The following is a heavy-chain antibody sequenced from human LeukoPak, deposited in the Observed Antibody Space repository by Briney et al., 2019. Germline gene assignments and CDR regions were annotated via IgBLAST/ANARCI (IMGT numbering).Heavy chain of an antibody. V-gene: IGHV3-21*01. D-gene: IGHD6-13*01. Sequence: GGSLRLSCAASGFTFSNYNMNWVRQAPGKAMEWVSSITRSGTYIFYADSVKGRFTISRDNAKNSLYLQMNSLRAEDTAVYYCARGSSSWYAYWGQGTLVTVSS. CDR2: ITRSGTYI. CDR3: ARGSSSWYAY. J-gene: IGHJ4*02. CDR1: GFTFSNYN.